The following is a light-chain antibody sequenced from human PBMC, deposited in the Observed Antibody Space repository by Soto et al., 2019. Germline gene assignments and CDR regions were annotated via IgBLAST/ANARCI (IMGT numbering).Light chain of an antibody. J-gene: IGKJ3*01. CDR2: GAS. CDR3: QQLNSYPLT. CDR1: QSVNSNF. Sequence: EIVLTQSPGTLSLSPGDRATLSCRASQSVNSNFLAWYQQKPGQAPRLLIYGASSRATGIPDTFSGSGSGTDFTLTISSLQPEDFATYYCQQLNSYPLTFGPGTNVDIK. V-gene: IGKV3-20*01.